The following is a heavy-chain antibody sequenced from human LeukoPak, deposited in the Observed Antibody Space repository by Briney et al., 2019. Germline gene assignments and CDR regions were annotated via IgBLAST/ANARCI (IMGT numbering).Heavy chain of an antibody. CDR1: GGSISSYY. J-gene: IGHJ4*02. Sequence: SETLSLTCTVSGGSISSYYWSWIWQPPGKGLEWIGYIYYSGSTNYNPSLKSRVTISVDTSKNQFSLKLSSVTAADTVVYYCARLSHQQLTYYFDYWGQGTLVTVSS. CDR2: IYYSGST. D-gene: IGHD6-13*01. CDR3: ARLSHQQLTYYFDY. V-gene: IGHV4-59*08.